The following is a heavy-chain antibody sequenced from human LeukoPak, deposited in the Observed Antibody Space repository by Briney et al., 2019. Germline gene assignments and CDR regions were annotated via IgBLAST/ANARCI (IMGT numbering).Heavy chain of an antibody. Sequence: PSETLSLTCAVYGESFSGYYWSWIRQPPGKGLQWIGEINHSGSTNYNPSLKSRVTISVDTSKNQFSLKLSSVTAADTAVYYCARQRSQWDYGGKRERYFDYWGQGTLVTVSS. CDR1: GESFSGYY. CDR3: ARQRSQWDYGGKRERYFDY. V-gene: IGHV4-34*01. D-gene: IGHD4-23*01. CDR2: INHSGST. J-gene: IGHJ4*02.